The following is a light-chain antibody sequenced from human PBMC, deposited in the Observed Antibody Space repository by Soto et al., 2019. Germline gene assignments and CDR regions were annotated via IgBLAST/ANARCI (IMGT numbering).Light chain of an antibody. CDR1: NSNIGTNT. V-gene: IGLV1-44*01. CDR3: AAWDNSLSTFYV. Sequence: QSALTQPPSASGTPGQRVSISCSGSNSNIGTNTVNWYQQFPGTAPKLLIYNNNQRPSGVPDRVSGSKSGTSASLAISVLQSEDEADYYCAAWDNSLSTFYVFGTGTKVTVL. CDR2: NNN. J-gene: IGLJ1*01.